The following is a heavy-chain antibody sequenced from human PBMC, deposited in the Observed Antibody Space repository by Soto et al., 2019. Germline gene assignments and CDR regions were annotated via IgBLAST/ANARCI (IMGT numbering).Heavy chain of an antibody. V-gene: IGHV4-31*03. CDR3: ASSWGDYYDSSGYPGPDY. Sequence: PSETLSLTCTVSGGSISSGGYYWSWIRQHPGKGLEWIGYIYYSGSTYYNPSLKSRVTISVDTSKNQFSLKLSSVTAADTAVYYCASSWGDYYDSSGYPGPDYWGQGTLVTVSS. J-gene: IGHJ4*02. D-gene: IGHD3-22*01. CDR2: IYYSGST. CDR1: GGSISSGGYY.